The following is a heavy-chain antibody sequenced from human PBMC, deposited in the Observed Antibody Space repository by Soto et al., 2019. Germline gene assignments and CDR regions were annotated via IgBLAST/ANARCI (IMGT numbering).Heavy chain of an antibody. CDR1: GLDFSGSE. D-gene: IGHD2-21*01. V-gene: IGHV3-48*03. J-gene: IGHJ4*02. Sequence: SLRLSCTASGLDFSGSEMNWFRQAPGKGLEWVAYITGSGGVMFHADSVKGRFSISRDNAKNSLFLEMNNLTADDTGVYYCAKVAPFILGSPFWGQGTLVTVSS. CDR2: ITGSGGVM. CDR3: AKVAPFILGSPF.